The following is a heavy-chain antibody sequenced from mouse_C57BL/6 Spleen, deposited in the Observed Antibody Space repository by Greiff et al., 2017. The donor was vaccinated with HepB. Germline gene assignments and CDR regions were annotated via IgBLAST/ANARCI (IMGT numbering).Heavy chain of an antibody. D-gene: IGHD3-2*02. CDR2: IDPSDSYT. CDR3: AKDSSGPFAY. J-gene: IGHJ3*01. V-gene: IGHV1-50*01. CDR1: GYTFTSYW. Sequence: QVQLQQPGAELVKPGASVQLSCKASGYTFTSYWMQWVKQRPGQGLEWIGEIDPSDSYTNYNQKFKGKATLTVDTSSSTAYMQLSSLTSEDSAVYYCAKDSSGPFAYWGQGTLVTVAA.